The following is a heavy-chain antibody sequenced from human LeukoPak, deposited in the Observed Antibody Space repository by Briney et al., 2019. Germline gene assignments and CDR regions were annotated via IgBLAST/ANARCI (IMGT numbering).Heavy chain of an antibody. CDR2: ISYDGSNK. V-gene: IGHV3-30-3*01. Sequence: PGGSLRLSCAASGFTFSSYAMHWVRQAPGKGLEWVAVISYDGSNKYYADSVKGRFTISRDNSKNSLYLQMNSLRAEDTAVYYCARDSGQWWLQLLVPDYWGQGTLVTVSS. CDR3: ARDSGQWWLQLLVPDY. CDR1: GFTFSSYA. J-gene: IGHJ4*02. D-gene: IGHD5-24*01.